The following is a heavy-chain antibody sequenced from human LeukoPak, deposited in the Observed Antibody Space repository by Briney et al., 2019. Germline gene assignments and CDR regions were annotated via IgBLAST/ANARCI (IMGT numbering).Heavy chain of an antibody. CDR1: GFTFSSYA. D-gene: IGHD6-19*01. Sequence: GRSLRLSCAASGFTFSSYAMHWVRQAPGKGLEWVAVISYDGSNKYYADSVKGRFTISRDSAKNSLYLQMNSLRAEDTAVYYCAARLYSSGWYGDYGMDVWGKGTTVTVSS. CDR3: AARLYSSGWYGDYGMDV. J-gene: IGHJ6*04. CDR2: ISYDGSNK. V-gene: IGHV3-30-3*01.